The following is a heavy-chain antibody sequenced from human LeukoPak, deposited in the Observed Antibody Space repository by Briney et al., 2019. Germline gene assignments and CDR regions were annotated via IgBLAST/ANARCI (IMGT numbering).Heavy chain of an antibody. D-gene: IGHD6-13*01. CDR3: ARGVVYSSSWYYFDY. V-gene: IGHV4-34*01. CDR2: INHSGST. Sequence: SETLSLTCAVYGGSFSGYYWSWIRQPPGKGLEWIGEINHSGSTNYNPSLKSRVTISVDTSKNQFSLKLSSVTAADTAVYYCARGVVYSSSWYYFDYWGQGTLVTVSS. J-gene: IGHJ4*02. CDR1: GGSFSGYY.